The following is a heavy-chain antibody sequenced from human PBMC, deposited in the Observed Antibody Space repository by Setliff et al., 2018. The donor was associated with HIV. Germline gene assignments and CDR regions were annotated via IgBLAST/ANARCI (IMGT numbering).Heavy chain of an antibody. CDR3: ARVPPLKAFGGVISLYYFDY. V-gene: IGHV4-31*03. D-gene: IGHD3-16*02. J-gene: IGHJ4*02. CDR2: IYYGGST. CDR1: GGSISSGGYY. Sequence: SETLSLTCTVSGGSISSGGYYWSWIRQHPGKGLEWIGYIYYGGSTYYNPSLKSRVTISVDTSKNQFSLKLSSVTAADTAVYYCARVPPLKAFGGVISLYYFDYWGQGTLVTVS.